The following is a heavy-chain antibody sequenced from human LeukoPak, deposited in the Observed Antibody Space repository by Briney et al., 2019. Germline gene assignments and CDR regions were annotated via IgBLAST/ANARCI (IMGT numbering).Heavy chain of an antibody. CDR2: IDHSGST. CDR3: ASSVARGRSGFVDI. D-gene: IGHD6-19*01. J-gene: IGHJ3*02. Sequence: SETLSLTCTVSGYSISSGYYWGWIRQPPGKGLEWTGSIDHSGSTYYNPSLKNRITVSVDTSKNQFSLKLSSVTAADTAVYYCASSVARGRSGFVDIWGQGTMVTVSS. V-gene: IGHV4-38-2*02. CDR1: GYSISSGYY.